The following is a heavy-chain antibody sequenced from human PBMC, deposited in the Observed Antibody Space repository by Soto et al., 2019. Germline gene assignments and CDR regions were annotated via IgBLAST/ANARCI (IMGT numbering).Heavy chain of an antibody. Sequence: ASVKVSCKASGYTFTSYGISWVRQAPGQGLEWMGWISAYNGNTNYAQKLQGRVTMTTDTSTSTAYMELRSLRSDDTVVYYCARDRPHDYYYYYMDVWGKGTTVTVSS. J-gene: IGHJ6*03. CDR2: ISAYNGNT. CDR3: ARDRPHDYYYYYMDV. V-gene: IGHV1-18*01. CDR1: GYTFTSYG.